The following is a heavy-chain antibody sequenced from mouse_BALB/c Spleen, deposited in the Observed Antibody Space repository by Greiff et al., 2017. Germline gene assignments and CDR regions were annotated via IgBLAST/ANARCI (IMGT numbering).Heavy chain of an antibody. CDR2: IYPGSGST. J-gene: IGHJ4*01. CDR1: GYNFTSYW. CDR3: VRDYAMDY. V-gene: IGHV1-55*01. Sequence: VQLQQPGAELVKPGTSVKLSCKASGYNFTSYWINWVKLRPGQGLEWIGDIYPGSGSTNYNEKFKSKATLTVDTSSSTAYMQLSSLASEDSALYYCVRDYAMDYWGQGTSVTVSS.